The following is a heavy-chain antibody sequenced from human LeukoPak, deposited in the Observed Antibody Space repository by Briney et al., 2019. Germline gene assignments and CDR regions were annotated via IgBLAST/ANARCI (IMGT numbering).Heavy chain of an antibody. CDR1: GYTFTSYG. V-gene: IGHV1-18*01. Sequence: ASVKVSCKASGYTFTSYGISWVRQAPGQGLEWMGWISAYNGNTNYAQKLQGRVTMTTDTSTSTAYMELRSLRSEDTAVYYCATYRTGIVLMVYATGGEDAFDIWGQGTMVTVSS. CDR3: ATYRTGIVLMVYATGGEDAFDI. D-gene: IGHD2-8*01. CDR2: ISAYNGNT. J-gene: IGHJ3*02.